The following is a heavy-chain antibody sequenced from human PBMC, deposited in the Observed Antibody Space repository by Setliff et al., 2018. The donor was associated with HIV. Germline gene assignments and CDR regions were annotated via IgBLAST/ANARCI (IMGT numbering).Heavy chain of an antibody. Sequence: SETLSLTCTVSGGSISSSDYYWGWIRQPPGKGLEWIGEIHPSGSTNYNPSLERRVTMSMDASTNQFSLKLSSVTAADTAVYYCAREIRGPLGWFDPWGQGTLVTVSS. CDR2: IHPSGST. CDR3: AREIRGPLGWFDP. V-gene: IGHV4-39*07. J-gene: IGHJ5*02. CDR1: GGSISSSDYY. D-gene: IGHD3-10*01.